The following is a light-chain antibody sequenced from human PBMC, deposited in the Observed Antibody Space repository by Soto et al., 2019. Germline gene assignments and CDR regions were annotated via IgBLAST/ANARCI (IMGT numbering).Light chain of an antibody. CDR2: AAS. J-gene: IGKJ4*01. CDR3: PQSYSTPLP. CDR1: QSISSW. Sequence: IQMTQYPSSLSASVEDRVAITCRASQSISSWLAWYQQKPGKAPKLLIYAASSLQSGVPSRFSGSGSGTDFTLTISSLQPEDFATYYCPQSYSTPLPFGGGTKVDIK. V-gene: IGKV1-39*01.